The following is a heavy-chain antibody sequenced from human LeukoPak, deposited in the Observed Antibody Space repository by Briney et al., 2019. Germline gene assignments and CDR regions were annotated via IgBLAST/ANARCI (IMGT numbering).Heavy chain of an antibody. CDR2: INHSGST. CDR1: GGSLSGYF. V-gene: IGHV4-34*01. Sequence: SETLSLACAVYGGSLSGYFWSWIRQPPGKGLEWIGEINHSGSTSHNPSLKSRVTISVDTSKNQFSLNLNSVTAADTAVYYCARDKRLAVAGVWGQGTLVTVSS. J-gene: IGHJ4*02. D-gene: IGHD6-19*01. CDR3: ARDKRLAVAGV.